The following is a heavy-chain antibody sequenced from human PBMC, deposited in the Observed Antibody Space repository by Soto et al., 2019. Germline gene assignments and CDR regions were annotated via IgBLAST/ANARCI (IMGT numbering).Heavy chain of an antibody. CDR1: GFTFSSYA. Sequence: EVQLLESGGGLVQPGGSLRLSCAASGFTFSSYAMSWVRQAPGKGLEWVSAIRGSGGRTYYADSVKGRFTISRDNSKNTLYLQMNSLRAEDTAVYYCAKTLRGYCSSTSCSGGRYFDYWGKGTLVTVSS. J-gene: IGHJ4*02. V-gene: IGHV3-23*01. CDR3: AKTLRGYCSSTSCSGGRYFDY. CDR2: IRGSGGRT. D-gene: IGHD2-2*01.